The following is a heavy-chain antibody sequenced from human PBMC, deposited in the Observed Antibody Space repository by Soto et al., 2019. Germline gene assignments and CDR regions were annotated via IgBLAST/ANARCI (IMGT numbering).Heavy chain of an antibody. Sequence: SVKVSCKASGGTFSSYAISWVRQAPGQGLEWMGGIIPIFGTANYAQKFQGRVTITADESTSTAYMELSSLRSEDTAVYYCAQRAVARLYGYSGMDVWGQGTTVTVYS. CDR1: GGTFSSYA. V-gene: IGHV1-69*13. D-gene: IGHD6-19*01. CDR2: IIPIFGTA. J-gene: IGHJ6*02. CDR3: AQRAVARLYGYSGMDV.